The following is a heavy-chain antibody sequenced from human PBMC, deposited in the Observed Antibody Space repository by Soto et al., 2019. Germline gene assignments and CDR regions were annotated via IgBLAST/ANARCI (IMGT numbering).Heavy chain of an antibody. CDR3: ARDPDNWNDGIYYYYMDV. V-gene: IGHV3-21*01. CDR1: GFTFSIYS. Sequence: PGGSLRLSCAASGFTFSIYSMNWVRQAPGKGLEWVSSISTSSSYIYYADSLKGRFTISRDNAKNSLYLQMNSLRAEDTAVYYRARDPDNWNDGIYYYYMDVWGKGTTVTVSS. CDR2: ISTSSSYI. D-gene: IGHD1-1*01. J-gene: IGHJ6*03.